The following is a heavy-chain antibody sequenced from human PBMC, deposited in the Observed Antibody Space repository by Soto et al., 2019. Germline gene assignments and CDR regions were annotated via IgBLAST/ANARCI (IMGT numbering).Heavy chain of an antibody. CDR3: AREGQLGY. CDR1: GYTFTSYA. Sequence: ASVKVSCKASGYTFTSYAMHWVRQAPGQGLEWMGWISGYSGNTNYAQRFQGRVTMTTDTSTSTAYMELRRLRSDDTAVYYCAREGQLGYWGQGTLVTVSS. V-gene: IGHV1-18*01. J-gene: IGHJ4*02. CDR2: ISGYSGNT. D-gene: IGHD1-1*01.